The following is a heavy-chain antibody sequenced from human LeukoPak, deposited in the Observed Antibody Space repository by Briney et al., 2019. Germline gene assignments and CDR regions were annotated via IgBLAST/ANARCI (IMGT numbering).Heavy chain of an antibody. CDR1: GGTFNSYA. V-gene: IGHV1-46*02. Sequence: ASVKVSCKASGGTFNSYAINWVRQAPGQGLEWMGIINPSGGSTSYAQKFQGRVTMTRDTSTSTVYMELSSLRSEDTAVYYCARAYDFPDYWGQGTLITVSS. CDR2: INPSGGST. D-gene: IGHD3-3*01. J-gene: IGHJ4*02. CDR3: ARAYDFPDY.